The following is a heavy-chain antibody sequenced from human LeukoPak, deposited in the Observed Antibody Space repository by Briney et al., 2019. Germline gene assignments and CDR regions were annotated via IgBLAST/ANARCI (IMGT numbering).Heavy chain of an antibody. CDR1: ELTFSNYW. J-gene: IGHJ6*04. V-gene: IGHV3-74*01. D-gene: IGHD3-10*02. CDR2: INTDGGTT. CDR3: AELGITMIGGV. Sequence: GGSLRLSCAASELTFSNYWMHWVRQAPGKGLVWVSRINTDGGTTSYADSVKGRFTISRDNAKNTLYLEMNSLGAEDTAVYYCAELGITMIGGVWGKGTTVTISS.